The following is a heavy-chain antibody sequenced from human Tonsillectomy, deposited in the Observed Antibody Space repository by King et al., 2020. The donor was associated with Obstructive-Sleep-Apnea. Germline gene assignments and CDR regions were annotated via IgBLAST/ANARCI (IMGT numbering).Heavy chain of an antibody. CDR2: INHNGST. D-gene: IGHD3-10*01. J-gene: IGHJ2*01. CDR1: GGSFSGYY. CDR3: ARALRGWYFDL. Sequence: VQLQQWGAGLLKPSETLSLTCAVYGGSFSGYYWSWIRQPPGKGLEWIGEINHNGSTNYHPSLKSRVTISVDTSKNQFSLKLSSVTAADTAVYYCARALRGWYFDLWGRGTLVTVSS. V-gene: IGHV4-34*01.